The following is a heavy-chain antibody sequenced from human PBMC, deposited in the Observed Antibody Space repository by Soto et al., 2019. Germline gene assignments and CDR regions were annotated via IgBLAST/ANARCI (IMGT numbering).Heavy chain of an antibody. D-gene: IGHD2-2*01. J-gene: IGHJ4*02. CDR3: ARDKGVTSLDY. CDR1: GISFRNSG. Sequence: QVQLVQSEGGVVQPGRSLRLSCVMSGISFRNSGMHWVRQAPGKGLEWVAMIWSDGSSKFYADSVQGRFTISRDNSMDTLYLQMTSLRPEDTAIYYCARDKGVTSLDYWGQGTPVTVSS. CDR2: IWSDGSSK. V-gene: IGHV3-33*01.